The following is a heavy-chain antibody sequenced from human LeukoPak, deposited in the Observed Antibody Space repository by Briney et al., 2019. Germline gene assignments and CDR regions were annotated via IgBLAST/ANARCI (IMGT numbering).Heavy chain of an antibody. D-gene: IGHD3-3*01. J-gene: IGHJ5*02. CDR1: GYIFTSYW. CDR2: IYPGDSDT. Sequence: GESLKISCKGSGYIFTSYWIGWVRQMPGKGLEWMGIIYPGDSDTRYSPSFQGQVTISADKSISTAYLQWSSLKASGTAMYYCARHPGEEYYDFWSGYYTRGFDPWGQGTLVTVSS. CDR3: ARHPGEEYYDFWSGYYTRGFDP. V-gene: IGHV5-51*01.